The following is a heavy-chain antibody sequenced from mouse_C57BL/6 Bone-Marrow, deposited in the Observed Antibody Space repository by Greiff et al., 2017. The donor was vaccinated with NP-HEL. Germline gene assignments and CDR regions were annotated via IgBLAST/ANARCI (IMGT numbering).Heavy chain of an antibody. CDR1: GFNIKDYY. Sequence: VHVKQSGAELVRPGASVKLSCTASGFNIKDYYMPWVKQRPEQGLEWIGRIDPEDGDTEYAPKFQGKATMTADTSSNPAYLQLSTLTSEDTAVYYCTVWDYFDYWGQGTTLTVSS. J-gene: IGHJ2*01. CDR3: TVWDYFDY. D-gene: IGHD4-1*01. CDR2: IDPEDGDT. V-gene: IGHV14-1*01.